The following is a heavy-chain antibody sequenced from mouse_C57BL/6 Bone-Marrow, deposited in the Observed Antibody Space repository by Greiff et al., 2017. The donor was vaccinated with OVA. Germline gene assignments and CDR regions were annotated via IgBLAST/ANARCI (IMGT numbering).Heavy chain of an antibody. Sequence: QVQLQQSGAELVKPGASVKLSCKASGYTFTSYWMQWVKQRPGQGLEWIGEIDPSDSYTNYNQKFKGKATLTVDTSSSTAYMQLSSLTSEDSAVYYCARSDSNYWYFDVWGTGTTVTVSS. CDR2: IDPSDSYT. CDR3: ARSDSNYWYFDV. V-gene: IGHV1-50*01. D-gene: IGHD2-5*01. J-gene: IGHJ1*03. CDR1: GYTFTSYW.